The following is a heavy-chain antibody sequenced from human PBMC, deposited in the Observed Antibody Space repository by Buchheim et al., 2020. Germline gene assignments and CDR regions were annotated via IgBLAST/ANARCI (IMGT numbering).Heavy chain of an antibody. CDR1: GGSISSSSYY. J-gene: IGHJ5*02. V-gene: IGHV4-39*01. D-gene: IGHD3-10*01. CDR3: ASTMVREVSWFDP. CDR2: IYYSGSP. Sequence: QLQLQESGPGLVKPSETLSLTCTVSGGSISSSSYYWGWIRQPPGKGLEWIGCIYYSGSPYYNPSLKRRVTISVDTSKNQSSLKQSSVTAADTAVYYCASTMVREVSWFDPWGQGTL.